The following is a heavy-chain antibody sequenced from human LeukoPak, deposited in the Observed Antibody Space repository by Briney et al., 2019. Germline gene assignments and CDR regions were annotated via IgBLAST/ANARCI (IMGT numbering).Heavy chain of an antibody. D-gene: IGHD2-8*01. V-gene: IGHV4-34*01. J-gene: IGHJ6*03. Sequence: SETLSLTCAVYGGSFSGYYWSWIRQPPGKGLEWIGEINHSGSTNYNPSLKSRVTISVDTPKNQFSLKLSSVTAADTAVYYCARRKGNCTNGVCYRNYYYYYMDVWGKGTTVTVSS. CDR3: ARRKGNCTNGVCYRNYYYYYMDV. CDR1: GGSFSGYY. CDR2: INHSGST.